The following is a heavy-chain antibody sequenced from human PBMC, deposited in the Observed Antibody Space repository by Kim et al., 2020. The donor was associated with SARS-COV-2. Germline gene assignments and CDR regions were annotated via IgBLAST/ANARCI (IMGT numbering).Heavy chain of an antibody. CDR3: ARGIRHWGSGTPGPGP. D-gene: IGHD3-10*01. V-gene: IGHV1-46*01. CDR1: GYTFTSYY. CDR2: INPSGGST. J-gene: IGHJ5*02. Sequence: ASVKVSCKASGYTFTSYYMHWVRQAPGQGLEWMGIINPSGGSTSYAQKFQGRVTMTRDTSTSTVYMELSSLRSEDTAVYYCARGIRHWGSGTPGPGPWGQGTLVTVSS.